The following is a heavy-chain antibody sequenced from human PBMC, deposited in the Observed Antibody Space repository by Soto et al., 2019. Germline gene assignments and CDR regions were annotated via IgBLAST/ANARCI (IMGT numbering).Heavy chain of an antibody. CDR2: IKQDGSEK. Sequence: EVQLVESGGGLVQPGGSLRLSCAASGFTFSSYWMSWARQAPGKGLEWVANIKQDGSEKYYVDSVKGRFTISRDNAKNSLYLQMNSLRAEDTAVYYCARAFRIAAAAYHYGMDVWGQGTTVTVSS. J-gene: IGHJ6*02. CDR3: ARAFRIAAAAYHYGMDV. D-gene: IGHD6-13*01. V-gene: IGHV3-7*03. CDR1: GFTFSSYW.